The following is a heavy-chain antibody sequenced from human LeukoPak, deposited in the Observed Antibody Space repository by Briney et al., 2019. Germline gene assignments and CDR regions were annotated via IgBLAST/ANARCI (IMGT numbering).Heavy chain of an antibody. J-gene: IGHJ4*02. CDR2: IYPGDSDT. V-gene: IGHV5-51*01. Sequence: GESLKISCQGSGYIFTSYWIGWVRQLPGKGLEWMGIIYPGDSDTRYSPSFQGQVTISADKSISTAYLQWSSLKASDTAMYYCARSIHYDSSGYYYYWGQGTLVTVSS. CDR1: GYIFTSYW. CDR3: ARSIHYDSSGYYYY. D-gene: IGHD3-22*01.